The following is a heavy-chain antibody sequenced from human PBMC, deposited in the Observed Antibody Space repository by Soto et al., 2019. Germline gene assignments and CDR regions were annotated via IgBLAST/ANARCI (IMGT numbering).Heavy chain of an antibody. V-gene: IGHV3-33*01. Sequence: QVQLVESGGGVVQPGRSLRLSCAASGFTFSNYGMHWVRQAPGKGLEWVAVIWNDGTNKYYADSVQGRFTISRDNSKNTLYLQLTSLRADDKALDQCVRDRGRGEPRFDYRGQGNQVTVSS. J-gene: IGHJ4*02. D-gene: IGHD3-10*01. CDR1: GFTFSNYG. CDR2: IWNDGTNK. CDR3: VRDRGRGEPRFDY.